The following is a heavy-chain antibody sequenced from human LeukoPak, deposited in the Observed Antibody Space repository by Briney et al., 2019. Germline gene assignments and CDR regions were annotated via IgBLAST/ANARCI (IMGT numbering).Heavy chain of an antibody. D-gene: IGHD2-2*01. Sequence: GASVKVSCKVSGYTLTELSTHWVRQAPGKGLEWMGGFDPEDGETIYAQKFQGRVTMTEDTSTDTAYMELSSLRSEDTAVYYCATSRTTKGYCSSTSCPRGAFDIWGQGTMVTVSS. J-gene: IGHJ3*02. CDR1: GYTLTELS. CDR3: ATSRTTKGYCSSTSCPRGAFDI. CDR2: FDPEDGET. V-gene: IGHV1-24*01.